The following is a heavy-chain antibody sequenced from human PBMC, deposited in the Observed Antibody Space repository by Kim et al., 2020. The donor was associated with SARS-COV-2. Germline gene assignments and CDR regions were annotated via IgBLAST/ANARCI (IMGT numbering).Heavy chain of an antibody. J-gene: IGHJ5*02. D-gene: IGHD6-13*01. Sequence: GVAWVSALSGSGALKYYADSVKGRVIISRDHANNTLYLQMDSLRVDDTAVYFCAKMGIGAAAARYSFDPWGQGALVTVSS. CDR3: AKMGIGAAAARYSFDP. V-gene: IGHV3-23*01. CDR2: LSGSGALK.